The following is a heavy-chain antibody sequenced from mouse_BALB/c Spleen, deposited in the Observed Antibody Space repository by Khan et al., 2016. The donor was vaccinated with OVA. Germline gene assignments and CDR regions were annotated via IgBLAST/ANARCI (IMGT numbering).Heavy chain of an antibody. J-gene: IGHJ3*01. CDR3: VRDGAYHRNDGWFAY. CDR2: INPSNGYT. Sequence: QVQLKQSGAELARPGASVKMSCKASGYTFTSYTIHWIKLRPGQGLEWIGFINPSNGYTNYNQKFKDKATLTAEKSSTTVYMQLSSLTSDDSTVYNCVRDGAYHRNDGWFAYWGQGTLVTVSA. CDR1: GYTFTSYT. V-gene: IGHV1-4*01. D-gene: IGHD2-14*01.